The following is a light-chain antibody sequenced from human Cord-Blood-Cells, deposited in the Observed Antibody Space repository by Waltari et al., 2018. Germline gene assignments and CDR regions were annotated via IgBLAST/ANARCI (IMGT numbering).Light chain of an antibody. CDR2: DAS. V-gene: IGKV1-33*01. J-gene: IGKJ2*01. CDR1: QDISNY. CDR3: QQYDNLPYT. Sequence: DIQMTQSPSSLSASVGDRATITCQASQDISNYLNWYQQKPGKAPKLLIYDASNLETGVPSRFSGSGSGTDFTFTISSLQPEDIATYYCQQYDNLPYTFGQGTKLESK.